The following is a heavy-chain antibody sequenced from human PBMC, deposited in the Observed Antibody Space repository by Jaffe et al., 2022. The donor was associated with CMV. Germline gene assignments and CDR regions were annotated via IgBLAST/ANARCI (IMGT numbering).Heavy chain of an antibody. CDR2: INHSGST. J-gene: IGHJ4*02. CDR3: ARGRLRSFDY. D-gene: IGHD6-19*01. CDR1: GGSFSGYY. V-gene: IGHV4-34*01. Sequence: QVQLQQWGAGLLKPSETLSLTCAVYGGSFSGYYWSWIRQPPGKGLEWIGEINHSGSTNYNPSLKSRVTISVDTSKNQFSLKLSSVTAADTAVYYCARGRLRSFDYWGQGTLVTVSS.